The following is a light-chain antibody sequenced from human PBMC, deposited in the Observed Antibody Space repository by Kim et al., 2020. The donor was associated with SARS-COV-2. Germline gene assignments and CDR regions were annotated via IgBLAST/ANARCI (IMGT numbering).Light chain of an antibody. J-gene: IGLJ1*01. CDR2: GKN. Sequence: SSELTQDPAVSVALGQTVRITCQGDSLRNYYASWHQQKPGQAPVLVIYGKNNRPSGIPDRFSGSSSGNTASMTITGAQAEDEADYYCNSRDSSGNHLGVFGTGTKVTVL. CDR3: NSRDSSGNHLGV. CDR1: SLRNYY. V-gene: IGLV3-19*01.